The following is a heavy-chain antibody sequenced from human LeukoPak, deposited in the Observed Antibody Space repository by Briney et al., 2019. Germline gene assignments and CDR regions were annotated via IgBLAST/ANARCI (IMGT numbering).Heavy chain of an antibody. V-gene: IGHV4-39*01. D-gene: IGHD5-12*01. J-gene: IGHJ4*02. CDR1: GGSISSTNYY. Sequence: SETLSLTCTVSGGSISSTNYYWAWIRQPPGKGLEWIGTIYYSGNTYYNPSLKSRVTISVDTSKNQFALKLDSVTAADTAVYYCASNLSGYNSFDYWGQGTLVTVYS. CDR2: IYYSGNT. CDR3: ASNLSGYNSFDY.